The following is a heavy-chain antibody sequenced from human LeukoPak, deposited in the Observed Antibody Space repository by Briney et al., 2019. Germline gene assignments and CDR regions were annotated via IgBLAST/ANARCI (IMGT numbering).Heavy chain of an antibody. CDR3: ARESSITSGTTGETFDF. J-gene: IGHJ3*01. D-gene: IGHD1-1*01. CDR1: GFTLSSHD. CDR2: IAISGNR. V-gene: IGHV3-13*01. Sequence: GGSLRLSCAASGFTLSSHDMHWVRQASEKGLEWVSAIAISGNRYYSRSVKGRFTISRENGKNALYLQMNSLRAEDTALYYCARESSITSGTTGETFDFWGQGTTVTVSS.